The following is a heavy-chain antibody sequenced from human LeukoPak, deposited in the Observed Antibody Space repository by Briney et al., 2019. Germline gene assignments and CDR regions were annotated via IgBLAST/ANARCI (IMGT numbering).Heavy chain of an antibody. CDR3: ARDGWFGELGLWFDP. CDR2: INPSGGST. D-gene: IGHD3-10*01. Sequence: AAVKVSCKASGYTFTGYYMHWVRQAPGQGLEWMGIINPSGGSTSYAQKFQGRVTMTRDTSTSTVYMGLSSLRSEDTAVYYCARDGWFGELGLWFDPWGQGTLVTVSS. CDR1: GYTFTGYY. J-gene: IGHJ5*02. V-gene: IGHV1-46*03.